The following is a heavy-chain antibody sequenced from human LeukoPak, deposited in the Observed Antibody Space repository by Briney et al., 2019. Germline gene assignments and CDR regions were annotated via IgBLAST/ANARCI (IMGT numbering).Heavy chain of an antibody. CDR2: ISSSSSTI. D-gene: IGHD3-22*01. CDR3: AKDIGYDSSGYQNYFDS. V-gene: IGHV3-48*04. CDR1: GFTFSSYS. Sequence: GGSLRLSCAASGFTFSSYSMNWVRQAPGKGLEWVSYISSSSSTIYYADSVKGRFTISRDNAKNSLYLQMNSLRAEDTAFYYCAKDIGYDSSGYQNYFDSWGQGTLVTVSS. J-gene: IGHJ4*02.